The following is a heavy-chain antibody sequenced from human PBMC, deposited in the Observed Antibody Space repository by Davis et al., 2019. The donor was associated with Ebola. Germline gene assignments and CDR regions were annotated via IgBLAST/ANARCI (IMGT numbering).Heavy chain of an antibody. CDR2: IDPSDSYT. D-gene: IGHD6-13*01. CDR3: ARGNSKQQAYLWFFDY. V-gene: IGHV5-10-1*01. J-gene: IGHJ4*02. CDR1: GYSFTSYW. Sequence: PGGSLRLSCKGSGYSFTSYWISWVRQLPGKGLEWMGRIDPSDSYTNYSPSFQGHVTISADKSISTAYLQWSSLKASDTAMYYCARGNSKQQAYLWFFDYWGQGTLVTVSS.